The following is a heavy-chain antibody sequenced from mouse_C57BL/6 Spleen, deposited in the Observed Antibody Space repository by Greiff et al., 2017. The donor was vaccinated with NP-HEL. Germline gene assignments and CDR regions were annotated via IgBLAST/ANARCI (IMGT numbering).Heavy chain of an antibody. CDR2: IHPNSGST. Sequence: QVQLQQPGAELVKPGASVKLSCKASGYTFTSYWMHWVKPRPGQGLEWIGMIHPNSGSTNYNEKFKSKATLTVDQSSSTAYMQLSSLTSEDSAVYYCARGDYYGSSYVWFAYWGQGTLVTVSA. CDR1: GYTFTSYW. D-gene: IGHD1-1*01. V-gene: IGHV1-64*01. CDR3: ARGDYYGSSYVWFAY. J-gene: IGHJ3*01.